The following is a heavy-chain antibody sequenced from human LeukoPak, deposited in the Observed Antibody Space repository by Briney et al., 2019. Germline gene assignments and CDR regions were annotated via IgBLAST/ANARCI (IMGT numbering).Heavy chain of an antibody. CDR2: INPNSGGT. D-gene: IGHD1-7*01. Sequence: ASVKVSCKASGYTFTGYYMHWVRQAPGQGLEWMGWINPNSGGTNYAQKFQGRVTMTRDTSISTAYMELSRLRSDDTAVYYCARSKLELRGSYDYWGQGTLVTVSS. J-gene: IGHJ4*02. CDR3: ARSKLELRGSYDY. CDR1: GYTFTGYY. V-gene: IGHV1-2*02.